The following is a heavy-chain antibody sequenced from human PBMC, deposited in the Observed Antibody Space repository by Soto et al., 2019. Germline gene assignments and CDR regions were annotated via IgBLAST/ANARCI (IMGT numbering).Heavy chain of an antibody. V-gene: IGHV4-30-4*01. Sequence: QVQLQESRPGLVKPSQTLSLTCTVSGGSISSGDYYWSWIRQPPGKGLEWIGYIYYSGSTYYNPSLKGRVTISVDTSKNQFSLKLSSVTAADTAVYYCARDGKLSNYVGGETGVWGDWFDPWGQGTLVTVSS. CDR1: GGSISSGDYY. CDR2: IYYSGST. D-gene: IGHD4-4*01. J-gene: IGHJ5*02. CDR3: ARDGKLSNYVGGETGVWGDWFDP.